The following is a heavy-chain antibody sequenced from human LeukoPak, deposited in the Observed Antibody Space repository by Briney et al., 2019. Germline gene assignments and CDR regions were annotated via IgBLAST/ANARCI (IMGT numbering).Heavy chain of an antibody. V-gene: IGHV3-66*01. CDR1: GFTVSSNY. CDR3: ARNYYDSSGYSLLWFDY. J-gene: IGHJ4*02. D-gene: IGHD3-22*01. CDR2: IYSGGST. Sequence: PGGSLRLSCAASGFTVSSNYMSWVRQAPGKGLEWVSVIYSGGSTYYADSVKGRFTISRDNSKNTLYLQMNSLRAEDTAVYYCARNYYDSSGYSLLWFDYWGQGTLVTVSS.